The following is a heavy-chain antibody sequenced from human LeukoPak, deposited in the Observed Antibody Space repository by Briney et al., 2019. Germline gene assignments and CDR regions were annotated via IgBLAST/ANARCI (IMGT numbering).Heavy chain of an antibody. Sequence: ASVKVSCKASGYTFTGYYMHWVRQAPGQGLEWMGRINPNSGGTNYAQKFQGRVTMTRGTSISTAYMELSRLRSDDTAVYYCATIYDFWSGYCFDYWGQGTLVTVSS. J-gene: IGHJ4*02. CDR2: INPNSGGT. CDR1: GYTFTGYY. CDR3: ATIYDFWSGYCFDY. V-gene: IGHV1-2*06. D-gene: IGHD3-3*01.